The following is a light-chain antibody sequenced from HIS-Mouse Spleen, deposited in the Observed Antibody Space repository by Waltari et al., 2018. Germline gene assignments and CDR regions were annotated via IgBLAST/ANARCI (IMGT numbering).Light chain of an antibody. CDR3: QKYNSAPRLT. V-gene: IGKV1-27*01. J-gene: IGKJ4*01. Sequence: DIQITQSPSSLSASVGARVTITCRASQCISNYLAWYQQKPGKVPKLLIYAASTLQSGVPSRFSGSGSGTDFTLTISSLQPEDVATYYCQKYNSAPRLTFGGGTKVEIK. CDR1: QCISNY. CDR2: AAS.